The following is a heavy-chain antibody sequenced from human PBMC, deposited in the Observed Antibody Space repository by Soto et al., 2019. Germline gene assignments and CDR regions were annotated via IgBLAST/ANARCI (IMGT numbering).Heavy chain of an antibody. D-gene: IGHD5-18*01. CDR2: ISYDGSNK. CDR3: AKEGGYSYGPEGNPDY. V-gene: IGHV3-30*18. Sequence: GGSLRLSCAASGFTFSSYGMHWVRQAPGKGLEWVAVISYDGSNKYYADSVKGRFTISRDNSKNTLYLQMNSLRAEDTAVYYCAKEGGYSYGPEGNPDYWGQGTLVTVSS. CDR1: GFTFSSYG. J-gene: IGHJ4*02.